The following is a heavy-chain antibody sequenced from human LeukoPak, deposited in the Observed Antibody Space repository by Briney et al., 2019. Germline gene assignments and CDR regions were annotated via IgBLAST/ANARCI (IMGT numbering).Heavy chain of an antibody. Sequence: PSETLSLTCAVYGGSFSGYYWSWIRQPPGKGLEWIGEINHSGSTNYNPSLKSRVTISVDTSKNQFSLKLSSVTAADTAVYYCARGRVVTPLGYYYYYYYMDVWGKGTTVTVSS. CDR3: ARGRVVTPLGYYYYYYYMDV. D-gene: IGHD4-23*01. J-gene: IGHJ6*03. CDR1: GGSFSGYY. V-gene: IGHV4-34*01. CDR2: INHSGST.